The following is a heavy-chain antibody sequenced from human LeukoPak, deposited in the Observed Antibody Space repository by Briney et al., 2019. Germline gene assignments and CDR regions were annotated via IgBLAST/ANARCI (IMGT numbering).Heavy chain of an antibody. CDR1: GGSFSGYY. CDR2: INHSGST. V-gene: IGHV4-34*01. CDR3: ARRRRSSGWYFYYFDY. J-gene: IGHJ4*02. D-gene: IGHD6-19*01. Sequence: SETLSLTCAVYGGSFSGYYWSWIRQPPGKGLEWIGEINHSGSTNYNPSLKSRVTISVDTSKNQFSLKLSSVTAADTAVYYCARRRRSSGWYFYYFDYWGQGTLVTVSS.